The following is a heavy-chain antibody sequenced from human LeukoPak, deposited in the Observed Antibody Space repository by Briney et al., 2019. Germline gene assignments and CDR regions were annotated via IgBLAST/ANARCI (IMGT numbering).Heavy chain of an antibody. V-gene: IGHV4-34*01. Sequence: SETLSLTCAVYGGSFSGYYWSWIRQPPGKGLEWIGSIYYCGSTYYNPSLKSRVTISVDTSKNQFSLKLSSVTAADTAVYYCARAVHSNWGPRTHDAFDIWGQGTMVTVSS. CDR1: GGSFSGYY. CDR2: IYYCGST. D-gene: IGHD7-27*01. CDR3: ARAVHSNWGPRTHDAFDI. J-gene: IGHJ3*02.